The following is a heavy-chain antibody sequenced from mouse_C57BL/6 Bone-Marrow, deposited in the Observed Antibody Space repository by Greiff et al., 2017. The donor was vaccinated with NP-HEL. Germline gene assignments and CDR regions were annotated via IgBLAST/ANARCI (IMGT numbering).Heavy chain of an antibody. Sequence: QVQLQQPGAELVKPGASVQLSCKASGYTFTSYWMHWVKQRPGQGLEWIGMIHPNSGSTNYNEKFKSKATLTVDKSSSTAYMQLSSLTSEDSAVYYCARGLRRGYYAMDYWGQGTSVTVSS. V-gene: IGHV1-64*01. D-gene: IGHD2-4*01. J-gene: IGHJ4*01. CDR2: IHPNSGST. CDR1: GYTFTSYW. CDR3: ARGLRRGYYAMDY.